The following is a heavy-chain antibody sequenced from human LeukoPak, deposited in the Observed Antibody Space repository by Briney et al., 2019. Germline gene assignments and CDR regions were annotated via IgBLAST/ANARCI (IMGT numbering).Heavy chain of an antibody. Sequence: PGGSLRLSCAASGFTFTVYSMNWVRQAPGKGLEWVSSISSSSSYKYYADSVKGRFTISRDNAKNSLYLQMNSLRAEDTAVYYCAKVRGKWELEDWFDPWGQGTLVTVSS. D-gene: IGHD1-26*01. CDR3: AKVRGKWELEDWFDP. J-gene: IGHJ5*02. V-gene: IGHV3-21*01. CDR1: GFTFTVYS. CDR2: ISSSSSYK.